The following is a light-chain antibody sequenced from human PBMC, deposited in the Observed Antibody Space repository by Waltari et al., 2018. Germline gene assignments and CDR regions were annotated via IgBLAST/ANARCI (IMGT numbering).Light chain of an antibody. V-gene: IGKV1-5*03. Sequence: IQMTQSPSTLSASVGDRVTMTCRASQSIENWLAWYQQKPGQAPKVIIYKSSTSDSGVPSRFSGSGFGTEFTLTISSLQPDDFATYYCQQYHSDFLTFGGGTKVEIK. CDR1: QSIENW. J-gene: IGKJ4*01. CDR3: QQYHSDFLT. CDR2: KSS.